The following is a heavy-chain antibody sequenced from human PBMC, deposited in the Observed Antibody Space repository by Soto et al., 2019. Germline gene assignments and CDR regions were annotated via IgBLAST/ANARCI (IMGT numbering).Heavy chain of an antibody. CDR1: GDSISRIAYY. V-gene: IGHV4-31*03. CDR3: AREGGSYDSGGYLIRGAFDI. D-gene: IGHD3-22*01. Sequence: PSETLSLTCSVSGDSISRIAYYWTWIRQHSDKGLEWIGNIYFRGNTYYSPSLESRLTISVDTSKNQFSLKLTSVTAADTAVYYCAREGGSYDSGGYLIRGAFDIWGQGTMVT. J-gene: IGHJ3*02. CDR2: IYFRGNT.